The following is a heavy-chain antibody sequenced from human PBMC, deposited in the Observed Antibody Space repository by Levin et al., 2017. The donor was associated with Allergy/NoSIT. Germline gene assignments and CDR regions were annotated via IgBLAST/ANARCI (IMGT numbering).Heavy chain of an antibody. CDR2: ISAYNGNT. J-gene: IGHJ6*02. Sequence: ASVKVSCKASGYTFTSYGISWVRQAPGQGLEWMGWISAYNGNTNYAQKLQGRVTMTTDTSTSTAYMELRSLRSDDTAVYYCARDVVGATPNYYYGMDVWGQGTTVTVSS. CDR3: ARDVVGATPNYYYGMDV. D-gene: IGHD1-26*01. CDR1: GYTFTSYG. V-gene: IGHV1-18*01.